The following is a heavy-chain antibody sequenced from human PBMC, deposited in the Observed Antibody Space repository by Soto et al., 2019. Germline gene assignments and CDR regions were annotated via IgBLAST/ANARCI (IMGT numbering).Heavy chain of an antibody. CDR3: VRPLPSGRNYGLDV. J-gene: IGHJ6*02. V-gene: IGHV3-53*01. CDR2: IYDNGTT. CDR1: GLTVSNAY. Sequence: EVQLVESGGGLIQPGGSLRLSCAASGLTVSNAYMAWVRQAPGMGLEGVSGIYDNGTTYYADAMKGRFTISRDPSTNPLYLQMDSLRAEDTAVYYCVRPLPSGRNYGLDVWGQGTTVTVSS. D-gene: IGHD3-10*01.